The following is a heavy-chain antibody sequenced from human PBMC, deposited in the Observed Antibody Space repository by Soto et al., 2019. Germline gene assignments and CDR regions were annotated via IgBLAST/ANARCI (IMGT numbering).Heavy chain of an antibody. V-gene: IGHV3-23*01. CDR2: ISGSGGST. CDR1: GFTFSSYA. J-gene: IGHJ4*02. D-gene: IGHD3-16*01. Sequence: EVQLLESGGGLVQPGGSLRLSCAASGFTFSSYAMSWVRQAPGKGLEWVSAISGSGGSTYYADSVKGRFTISRDNSKNTLYLQINSLRAEDTAVYYCATDYIWGSSNYWGQGTLVTVSS. CDR3: ATDYIWGSSNY.